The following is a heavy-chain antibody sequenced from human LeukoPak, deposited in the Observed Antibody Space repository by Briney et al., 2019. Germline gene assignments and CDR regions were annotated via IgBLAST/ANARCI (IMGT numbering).Heavy chain of an antibody. J-gene: IGHJ6*02. Sequence: AGGSLRLSCAASGFTFSSYWMSWARQAPGKGLEWVANIKQDGSEKYYVDSVKGRFTISRDNAKNSLYLQMNSLRAEDTAVYYCARVRSSTGYYYYGMDVWGQGTTVTVSS. D-gene: IGHD1-14*01. CDR1: GFTFSSYW. CDR3: ARVRSSTGYYYYGMDV. V-gene: IGHV3-7*04. CDR2: IKQDGSEK.